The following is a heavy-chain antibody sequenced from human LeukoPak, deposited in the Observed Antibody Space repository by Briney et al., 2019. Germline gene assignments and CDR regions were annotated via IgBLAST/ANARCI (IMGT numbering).Heavy chain of an antibody. J-gene: IGHJ4*02. CDR1: GDSISTYS. Sequence: SETLSLTCTVSGDSISTYSWSWIRQPAGKGLEWIRRIYTSGSTNYNPSLQSRVTMSIDTSRNQFSLRLSSVTAADTTIYYCARDWALGYCTTTSCYTAFDSWGQGTLVTVSS. CDR2: IYTSGST. D-gene: IGHD2-2*02. CDR3: ARDWALGYCTTTSCYTAFDS. V-gene: IGHV4-4*07.